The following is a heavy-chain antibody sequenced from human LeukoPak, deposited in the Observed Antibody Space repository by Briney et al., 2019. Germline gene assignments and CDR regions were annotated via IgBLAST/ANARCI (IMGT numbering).Heavy chain of an antibody. J-gene: IGHJ4*02. D-gene: IGHD3-10*01. Sequence: GGSLRLPCSASGFTFSYYAIHWVRQAPGEGLEWVALIWSDGSNKYYADSVKGRITISRDNSKNTVYLQMNSLRAEDTAVYYCARELFGSGSCPDGWGQGTLVTVSS. CDR1: GFTFSYYA. CDR2: IWSDGSNK. CDR3: ARELFGSGSCPDG. V-gene: IGHV3-33*01.